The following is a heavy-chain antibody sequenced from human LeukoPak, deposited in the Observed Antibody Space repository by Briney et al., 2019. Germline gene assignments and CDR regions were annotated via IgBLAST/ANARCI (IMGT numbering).Heavy chain of an antibody. Sequence: GGSLRLSCAASGFTFSSYAMSWVRQAPGKGLEWVSAISGSGGSTYYADSVKGRFTISRDNYKNTLYLQMNSLRAEDTAVYYCAKTRGQDTAMAKYYYYGMDVWGQGTTVTVSS. CDR3: AKTRGQDTAMAKYYYYGMDV. CDR2: ISGSGGST. V-gene: IGHV3-23*01. CDR1: GFTFSSYA. J-gene: IGHJ6*02. D-gene: IGHD5-18*01.